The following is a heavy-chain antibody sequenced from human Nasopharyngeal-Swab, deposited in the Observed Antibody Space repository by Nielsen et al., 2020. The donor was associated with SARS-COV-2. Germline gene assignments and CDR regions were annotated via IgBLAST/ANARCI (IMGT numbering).Heavy chain of an antibody. CDR1: GYTFTSYA. J-gene: IGHJ4*02. V-gene: IGHV1-3*01. Sequence: ASVKVSCKASGYTFTSYAMHWVRQAPGKRLEWMGWINAGNGNTKYSQKFQGRVTITRDTSESTAYMELSSLRSEDTAVYYCARDAGYCSSTSCYTLEDYWGQGTLVTVSS. D-gene: IGHD2-2*02. CDR2: INAGNGNT. CDR3: ARDAGYCSSTSCYTLEDY.